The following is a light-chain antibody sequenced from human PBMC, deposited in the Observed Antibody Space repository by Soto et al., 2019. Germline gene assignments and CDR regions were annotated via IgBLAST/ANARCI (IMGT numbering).Light chain of an antibody. J-gene: IGLJ1*01. CDR3: CSFAGSPYV. CDR2: DVS. V-gene: IGLV2-11*01. Sequence: QSALTQPRSVSGSPGQSVTISCTGTSSDVGGYNCVSWYQQHPGKAPKLMISDVSQRPSGVPDRFSGSKSGNTASLTISGLQAEEEADYYCCSFAGSPYVFGTGTKLTVL. CDR1: SSDVGGYNC.